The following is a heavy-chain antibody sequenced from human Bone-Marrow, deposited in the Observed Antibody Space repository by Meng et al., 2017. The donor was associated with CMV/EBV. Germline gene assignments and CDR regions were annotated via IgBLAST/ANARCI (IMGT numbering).Heavy chain of an antibody. CDR1: GFTVSTNY. J-gene: IGHJ6*02. CDR3: ARDHPNYCSSTSCYGSGGMDV. CDR2: IYSDGRA. D-gene: IGHD2-2*01. Sequence: GESLKISCAASGFTVSTNYMTWVRQAPGKGLEWVSVIYSDGRAYYADSVKGRFTISRDNSKNTLYLQMNSLRAEDTAVYYCARDHPNYCSSTSCYGSGGMDVWGQGTTVTVSS. V-gene: IGHV3-66*02.